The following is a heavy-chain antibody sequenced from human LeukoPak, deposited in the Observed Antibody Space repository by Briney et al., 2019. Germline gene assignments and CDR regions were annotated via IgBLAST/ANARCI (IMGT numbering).Heavy chain of an antibody. CDR2: ITANGGYT. CDR1: AFSFSKFA. D-gene: IGHD4-17*01. Sequence: GGSLRLSCAASAFSFSKFALIWVRQAPGKGLEWVSAITANGGYTLYADAVKGRFTVSRDNSKNTLYLQINSLRPEDTAMYYCAKDPNGDYIGAFDFWGQGTMVTASS. V-gene: IGHV3-23*01. J-gene: IGHJ3*01. CDR3: AKDPNGDYIGAFDF.